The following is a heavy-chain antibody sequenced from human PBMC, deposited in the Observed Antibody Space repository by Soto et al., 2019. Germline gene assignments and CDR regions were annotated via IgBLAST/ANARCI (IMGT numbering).Heavy chain of an antibody. CDR3: ATLGLQQAF. Sequence: GGSLRLSCAASGFTFNTWMHWVRQAPGEGLVWVSSIDSDGSITSYADSVKGRFTISRDNAKNTLYLQMNSLRAEDTAVYYCATLGLQQAFWGQGTLVTVSS. D-gene: IGHD2-21*02. V-gene: IGHV3-74*01. CDR1: GFTFNTW. J-gene: IGHJ4*02. CDR2: IDSDGSIT.